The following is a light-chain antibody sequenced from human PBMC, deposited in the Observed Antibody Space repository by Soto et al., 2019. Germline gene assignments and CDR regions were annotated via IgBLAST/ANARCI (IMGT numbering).Light chain of an antibody. V-gene: IGLV2-14*01. CDR1: SSDIGGYNY. CDR3: SSYTSSSTYV. Sequence: QSVLPQPASGSGSPGQSITISCTGTSSDIGGYNYVSWYQQHPGKAPNLMIYDVSNRPSAVSNRFSGSKSGNTASLTISGLQAEDEADYYCSSYTSSSTYVFGTGTKVTVL. CDR2: DVS. J-gene: IGLJ1*01.